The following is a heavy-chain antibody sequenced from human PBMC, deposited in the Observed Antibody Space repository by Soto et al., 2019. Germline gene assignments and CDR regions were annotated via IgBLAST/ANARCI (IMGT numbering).Heavy chain of an antibody. Sequence: QVQLVQSGAEVKKPGSSVKVSCKASGGTFSRHTISWVRQAPGQGLEWMGRTNPIIGLANYAPNFQDRVTMTADKSTSTAYMELSSLRFEDTAVYYCARGDHLSWWDFDSWGQGTLVTVSS. D-gene: IGHD2-15*01. J-gene: IGHJ4*02. CDR2: TNPIIGLA. V-gene: IGHV1-69*02. CDR3: ARGDHLSWWDFDS. CDR1: GGTFSRHT.